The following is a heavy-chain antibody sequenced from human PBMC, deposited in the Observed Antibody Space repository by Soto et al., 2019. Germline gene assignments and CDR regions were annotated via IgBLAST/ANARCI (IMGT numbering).Heavy chain of an antibody. CDR1: GGTFSSYA. Sequence: QVQLVQSGAEVKKPGSSVKVSCKASGGTFSSYAISWVRQAPGQGLEWMGGIIPIFGTANYAQKFQGRVTMSEDRSRXTAYMELSSLRAEDTAVYYCARDIAARHYYYGMDVWGQGTTVTVSS. D-gene: IGHD6-13*01. J-gene: IGHJ6*02. V-gene: IGHV1-69*12. CDR2: IIPIFGTA. CDR3: ARDIAARHYYYGMDV.